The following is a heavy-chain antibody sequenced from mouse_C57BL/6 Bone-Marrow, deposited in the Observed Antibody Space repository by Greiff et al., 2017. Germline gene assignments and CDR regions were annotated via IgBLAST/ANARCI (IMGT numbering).Heavy chain of an antibody. CDR1: GFSLTSYA. V-gene: IGHV2-9-1*01. D-gene: IGHD2-4*01. Sequence: VKVVESGPGLVAPSQSLSITCTVSGFSLTSYAISWVRQPPGKGLEWLGVIWTGGGTNYNSALKSRLSISKDNSKSQVFLKMNSLQTDDTARYYCASYDYERAYWGQGTLVTVSA. CDR2: IWTGGGT. J-gene: IGHJ3*01. CDR3: ASYDYERAY.